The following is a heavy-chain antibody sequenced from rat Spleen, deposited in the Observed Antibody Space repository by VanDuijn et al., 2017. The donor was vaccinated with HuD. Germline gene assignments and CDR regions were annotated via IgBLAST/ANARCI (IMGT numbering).Heavy chain of an antibody. D-gene: IGHD4-1*01. CDR1: GFTSTSFP. V-gene: IGHV5-46*01. CDR2: ISASGGST. Sequence: EVQLVESGGGLVQPGGSMKLSCAVSGFTSTSFPVAWVRQAPTKGLEWVATISASGGSTYFRDSVKGRFTISRDNAKSTLYLQMDSLRSEDTATYYCARHPVEHTGYYFDYWGQGVMVTVSS. CDR3: ARHPVEHTGYYFDY. J-gene: IGHJ2*01.